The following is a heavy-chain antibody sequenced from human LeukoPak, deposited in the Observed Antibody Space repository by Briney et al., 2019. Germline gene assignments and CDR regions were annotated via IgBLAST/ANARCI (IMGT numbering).Heavy chain of an antibody. CDR1: GGSFSGYY. V-gene: IGHV4-34*01. CDR2: INHSGST. J-gene: IGHJ4*02. Sequence: SETLSLTCAVYGGSFSGYYWSWLRQPPGKGLEWIGDINHSGSTNYDPSLKSRVTISVDTSKNQFSLKLSSVTAADTAVYYCARVYYYGSGSGDFDYWGQGTLVTVSS. CDR3: ARVYYYGSGSGDFDY. D-gene: IGHD3-10*01.